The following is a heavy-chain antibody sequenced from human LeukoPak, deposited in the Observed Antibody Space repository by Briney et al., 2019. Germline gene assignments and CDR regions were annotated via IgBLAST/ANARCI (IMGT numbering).Heavy chain of an antibody. D-gene: IGHD4-11*01. CDR1: GFTLNDYY. CDR2: ISSNSGAV. V-gene: IGHV3-11*01. J-gene: IGHJ1*01. Sequence: GGSLRLSCAGSGFTLNDYYVNWLRQAPGKGLEWISYISSNSGAVNYADSVKGRFTMSRDYAKNSVYLEMTSLRGEDTGVYYCARMHNTVLWGQSILVTVSS. CDR3: ARMHNTVL.